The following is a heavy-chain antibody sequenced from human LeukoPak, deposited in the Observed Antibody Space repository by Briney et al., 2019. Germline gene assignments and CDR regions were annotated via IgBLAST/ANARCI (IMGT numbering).Heavy chain of an antibody. J-gene: IGHJ5*02. CDR2: IYPSGST. D-gene: IGHD6-13*01. V-gene: IGHV4-38-2*02. CDR1: GDSITGYY. Sequence: PSETLSLTCSVSGDSITGYYWGWIRQPPGKGLEWIGSIYPSGSTYYYPSLKSRVTISLDTSKNQFSLKLSSVTAADTAVYYCARAYFSSWYMNWFDPWGQGTLVTVSS. CDR3: ARAYFSSWYMNWFDP.